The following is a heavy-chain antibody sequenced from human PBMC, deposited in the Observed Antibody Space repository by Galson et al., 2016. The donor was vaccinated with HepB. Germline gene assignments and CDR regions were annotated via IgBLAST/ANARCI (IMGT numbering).Heavy chain of an antibody. D-gene: IGHD3-16*01. J-gene: IGHJ4*02. Sequence: SVKVSCKASGYTFTDQYMHWVRQAPGQGLEWMGWINPNSGGTNYAQKFQGRVTMTRDTSISTAYMELSRLTSDDTAVYYCARDGLASTRDLDYWGQGTLVTVSS. CDR2: INPNSGGT. CDR3: ARDGLASTRDLDY. V-gene: IGHV1-2*02. CDR1: GYTFTDQY.